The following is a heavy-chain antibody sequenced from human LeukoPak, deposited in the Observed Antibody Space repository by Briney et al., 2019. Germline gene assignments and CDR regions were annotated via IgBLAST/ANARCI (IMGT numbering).Heavy chain of an antibody. Sequence: GASVKVSCKASGYSFSNFGISWVRQAPGQGLEWVAWIIAVTGITNYAQKFQGRVTVTTDTSTSTAYMELRGLRSGDTAVYYCARDNDHGTFQAENYWGPGTLVTVSS. J-gene: IGHJ4*02. D-gene: IGHD1-1*01. CDR3: ARDNDHGTFQAENY. V-gene: IGHV1-18*01. CDR1: GYSFSNFG. CDR2: IIAVTGIT.